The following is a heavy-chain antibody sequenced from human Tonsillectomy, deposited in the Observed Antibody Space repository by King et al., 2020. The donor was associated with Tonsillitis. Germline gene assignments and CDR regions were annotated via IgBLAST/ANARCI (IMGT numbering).Heavy chain of an antibody. CDR2: INPNSGGT. V-gene: IGHV1-2*02. CDR1: GYTFTDYY. J-gene: IGHJ6*02. CDR3: AIGVYDIMTGYSPTNYTSYCMDV. D-gene: IGHD3-9*01. Sequence: QLVQSGAEVKKPGASVKVSCKASGYTFTDYYMHWVRQAPGQGLEWMGWINPNSGGTNYAQKFQGRVTMTRDTSISTAHMELSGLRSDDTAVYYCAIGVYDIMTGYSPTNYTSYCMDVWGQGTTVTVPS.